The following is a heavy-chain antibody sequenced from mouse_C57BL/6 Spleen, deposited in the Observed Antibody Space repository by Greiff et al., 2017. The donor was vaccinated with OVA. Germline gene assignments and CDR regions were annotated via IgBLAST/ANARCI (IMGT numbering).Heavy chain of an antibody. V-gene: IGHV1-55*01. J-gene: IGHJ4*01. Sequence: QVQLQQPGAELVQPGASVKMSCKASGYTFTSYWITWVQQRPGQGLEWIGDIYPGSGSTNYNETFKSKATLTVDTSSSRAYMQLSSLTSEDSAVDCCESKGSCERAMDDWGKGTSVTVSS. CDR1: GYTFTSYW. CDR2: IYPGSGST. D-gene: IGHD1-1*02. CDR3: ESKGSCERAMDD.